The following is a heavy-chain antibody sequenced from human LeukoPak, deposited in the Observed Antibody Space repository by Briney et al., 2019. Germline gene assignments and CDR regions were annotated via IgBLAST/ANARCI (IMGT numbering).Heavy chain of an antibody. Sequence: PGRSLRLSCTASGFTFGEYAMSWVRQAPGKGLEWVSYISASSNTMYYADSVKGRFTISRDNAKNSLYLQMNSLRDEDTAVYYCARDRIETPRASYYWGQGTLVTVSS. D-gene: IGHD3-10*01. V-gene: IGHV3-48*02. CDR3: ARDRIETPRASYY. CDR1: GFTFGEYA. CDR2: ISASSNTM. J-gene: IGHJ4*02.